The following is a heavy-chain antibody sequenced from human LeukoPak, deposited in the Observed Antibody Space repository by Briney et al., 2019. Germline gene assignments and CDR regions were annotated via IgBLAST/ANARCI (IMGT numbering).Heavy chain of an antibody. D-gene: IGHD2-2*01. V-gene: IGHV4-61*02. CDR1: GGSISSGSYY. CDR2: IYTSGST. CDR3: ARGIVPAAHASYYYYMDV. Sequence: SQTLSLTCTVSGGSISSGSYYWSWIRQPAGKGLEWIGRIYTSGSTNYNPSLKSRVTISVDTSKNQFSLKLSSVTAADTAVYYCARGIVPAAHASYYYYMDVWGKGTTVTISS. J-gene: IGHJ6*03.